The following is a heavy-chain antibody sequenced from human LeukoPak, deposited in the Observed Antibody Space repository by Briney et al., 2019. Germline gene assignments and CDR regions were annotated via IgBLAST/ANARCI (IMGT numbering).Heavy chain of an antibody. CDR3: ARRGSLSHFDY. D-gene: IGHD1-26*01. Sequence: PSETLSLTCTVSGDSINDYYWSWIRQPPGEGLEWIGYIYSSVSTNYNPSLKSRVTISVDTSKNQFSLKLSSVTAADTAVYYCARRGSLSHFDYWGQGTLVTVSS. CDR1: GDSINDYY. J-gene: IGHJ4*02. V-gene: IGHV4-4*09. CDR2: IYSSVST.